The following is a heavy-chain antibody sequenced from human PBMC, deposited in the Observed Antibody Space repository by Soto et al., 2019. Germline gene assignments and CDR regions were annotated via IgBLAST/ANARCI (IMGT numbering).Heavy chain of an antibody. CDR2: LYVSGST. Sequence: QVQLQESGPGLVKPSETLSLTCTVSGDSISSFYWSWIRQTAGKGLEWIGRLYVSGSTDYNPSLKSRVSMSVDRSKNQFSLKLTCVPAADTAVYYCVRDCSGGGCYSDYGWDVWGKGTTVTVSS. V-gene: IGHV4-4*07. J-gene: IGHJ6*04. CDR1: GDSISSFY. CDR3: VRDCSGGGCYSDYGWDV. D-gene: IGHD2-15*01.